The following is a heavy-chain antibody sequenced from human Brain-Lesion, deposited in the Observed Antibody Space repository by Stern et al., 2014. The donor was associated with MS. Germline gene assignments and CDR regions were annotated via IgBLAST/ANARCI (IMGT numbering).Heavy chain of an antibody. Sequence: QVQLVQSGPGLVKPSQTLSLSCTVSGGSISSGGYYWSWIRQPAGKGLEWIGRIFNRGSTSYTPPLKSRVPISRSPSKNRFSLRLNAMTAADTAVYYCARGRVVPGFQYYATDVWGQGTTVIVSS. D-gene: IGHD2-2*01. V-gene: IGHV4-61*02. J-gene: IGHJ6*02. CDR2: IFNRGST. CDR3: ARGRVVPGFQYYATDV. CDR1: GGSISSGGYY.